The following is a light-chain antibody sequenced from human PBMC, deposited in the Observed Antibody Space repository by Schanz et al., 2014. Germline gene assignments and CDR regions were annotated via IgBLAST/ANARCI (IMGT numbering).Light chain of an antibody. CDR1: QSVSNSY. V-gene: IGKV3-20*01. Sequence: EIVMTQSPGTLSLSPGERATLSCTASQSVSNSYLAWYQQKPGQAPRLLIYGASNRATGIPDRFSGSGSETEFTLTISSLQPDDFATYSCQQYSSDSPTFGQGTKVEVK. CDR2: GAS. J-gene: IGKJ1*01. CDR3: QQYSSDSPT.